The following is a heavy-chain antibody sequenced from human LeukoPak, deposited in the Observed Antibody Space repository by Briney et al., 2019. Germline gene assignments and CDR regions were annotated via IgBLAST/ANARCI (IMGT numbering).Heavy chain of an antibody. Sequence: ASVKVSCKTSGYTFTDCYIHWVRQAPGQGLEWMGWINTKSSGTNYAQKFEGRVTMTRDTSTITAYMELSRLESDDTTVYFCARDGGSGTPDYWGQGTLVTVSS. CDR3: ARDGGSGTPDY. V-gene: IGHV1-2*02. D-gene: IGHD3-10*01. CDR1: GYTFTDCY. J-gene: IGHJ4*02. CDR2: INTKSSGT.